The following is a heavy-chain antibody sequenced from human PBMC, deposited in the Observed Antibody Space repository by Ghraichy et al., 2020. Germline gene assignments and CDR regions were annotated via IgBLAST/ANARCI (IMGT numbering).Heavy chain of an antibody. CDR3: ARDRQDDYGDYAKDYYYYYGMDV. J-gene: IGHJ6*02. V-gene: IGHV3-33*01. CDR2: IWYDGSNK. CDR1: GFTFSSYG. Sequence: GGSLRLSCAASGFTFSSYGMHWVRQAPGKGLEWVAVIWYDGSNKYYADSVKGRFTISRDNSKNTLYLQMNSLRAEDTAVYYCARDRQDDYGDYAKDYYYYYGMDVWGQGTTVTVSS. D-gene: IGHD4-17*01.